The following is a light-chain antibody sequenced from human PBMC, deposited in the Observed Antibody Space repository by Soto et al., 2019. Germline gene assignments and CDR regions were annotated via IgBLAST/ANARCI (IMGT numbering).Light chain of an antibody. V-gene: IGKV3-11*01. CDR1: QSVTSH. J-gene: IGKJ5*01. Sequence: EIVWTQYPRTLSLSPGERATVSCRASQSVTSHLAWYQQKRGQAPRLLIYDASSRASGIPARFSGSGSGTDFALTIRSLEPEGSAVYYCEHGGNWPVTFGQGTRLEIK. CDR2: DAS. CDR3: EHGGNWPVT.